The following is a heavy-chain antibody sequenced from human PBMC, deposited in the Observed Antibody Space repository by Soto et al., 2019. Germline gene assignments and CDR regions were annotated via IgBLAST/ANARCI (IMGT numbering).Heavy chain of an antibody. D-gene: IGHD4-17*01. J-gene: IGHJ4*02. CDR3: ATDGYGDYYFAY. Sequence: GASVKVSCKVSGYTLTELSMHWVRQAPGKGLEWMGGFDPEDGETIYAQKFQGRVTMTEDTSTDTAYMELSSLRSEDTAVYYCATDGYGDYYFAYWGQGTLVTVSS. CDR2: FDPEDGET. V-gene: IGHV1-24*01. CDR1: GYTLTELS.